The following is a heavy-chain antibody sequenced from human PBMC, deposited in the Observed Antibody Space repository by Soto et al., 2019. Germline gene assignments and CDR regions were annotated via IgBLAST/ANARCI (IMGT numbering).Heavy chain of an antibody. Sequence: SVKVSCKASGGTFSSYAISWVRQAPGQGLEWMGGIIPIFGTANYAQKFQGRVTITADESTSTAYMELSSLRSEDTAVYYCASAMVRFLEWLSSPFDYWGQGTLVTVSS. CDR3: ASAMVRFLEWLSSPFDY. D-gene: IGHD3-3*01. CDR1: GGTFSSYA. CDR2: IIPIFGTA. V-gene: IGHV1-69*13. J-gene: IGHJ4*02.